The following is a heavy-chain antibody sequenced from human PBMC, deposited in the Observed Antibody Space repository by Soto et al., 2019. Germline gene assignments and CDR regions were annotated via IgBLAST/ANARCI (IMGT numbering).Heavy chain of an antibody. D-gene: IGHD3-3*01. CDR1: GFTFNSYG. Sequence: GGSLRLSCAASGFTFNSYGMHWVRQAPGKGLEWVAVIWYDGSNKYYTVSVKGRFTISRDNSKNTLFLQINSVIAEDTAVYYCARATIFGVDEFDFWGQGTLVTVSS. CDR2: IWYDGSNK. V-gene: IGHV3-33*01. J-gene: IGHJ4*02. CDR3: ARATIFGVDEFDF.